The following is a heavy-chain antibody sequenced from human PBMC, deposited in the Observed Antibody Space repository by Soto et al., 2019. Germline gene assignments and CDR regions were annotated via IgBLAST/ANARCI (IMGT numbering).Heavy chain of an antibody. Sequence: QVQLVQSGAEVKKPGSSVKVSCKASGGTFSSYAISWVRQAPGQGLEWMGGIIPIFGTANYAQKFQGRVTITADESXXTXYXXLSSLRSEDTAVYYCARAGYSSSSGAYYYYYGMDVWGQGTTVTVSS. J-gene: IGHJ6*02. CDR1: GGTFSSYA. V-gene: IGHV1-69*12. CDR3: ARAGYSSSSGAYYYYYGMDV. D-gene: IGHD6-6*01. CDR2: IIPIFGTA.